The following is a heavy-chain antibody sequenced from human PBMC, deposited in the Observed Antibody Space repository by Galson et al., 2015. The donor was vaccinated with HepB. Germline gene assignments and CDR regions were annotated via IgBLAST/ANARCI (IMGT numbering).Heavy chain of an antibody. Sequence: SLRLSCAASGFTFNAYNMNWVRQAPGKGLEWVSSISSTSGYIFYADSLKGRFTISRDNAKNSVYLQMNILRAEDTAVYCCARDKRPWTNSRYFDLWGRGTLVTVSS. D-gene: IGHD2/OR15-2a*01. V-gene: IGHV3-21*01. J-gene: IGHJ2*01. CDR3: ARDKRPWTNSRYFDL. CDR2: ISSTSGYI. CDR1: GFTFNAYN.